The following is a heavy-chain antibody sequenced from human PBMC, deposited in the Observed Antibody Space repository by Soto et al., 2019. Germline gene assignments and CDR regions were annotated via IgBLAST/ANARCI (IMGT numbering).Heavy chain of an antibody. J-gene: IGHJ4*01. CDR3: ARGEQYSGRIFDY. Sequence: SQTLSLTCAITGDSVSSNSAGWSWVRQSPSRGLEWLGRTYYRSKWYYEYAVSVRGRITINPDTSKNQYSLQLNSVTPEDAAVYFCARGEQYSGRIFDYWGQGTLVTVS. CDR1: GDSVSSNSAG. D-gene: IGHD1-26*01. CDR2: TYYRSKWYY. V-gene: IGHV6-1*01.